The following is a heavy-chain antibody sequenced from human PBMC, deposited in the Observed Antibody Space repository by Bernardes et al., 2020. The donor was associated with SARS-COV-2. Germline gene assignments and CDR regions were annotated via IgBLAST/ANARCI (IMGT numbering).Heavy chain of an antibody. CDR1: GFTFTVYC. Sequence: GGSLRLSCAASGFTFTVYCMHWFRQSPGKGLEWVAFLAQDATHKVYADSVKGRFTISKDISKTTLYLQMNGLRDKDTAIYFCAKDEGYWGKFGLWGRGTLVTVSS. CDR3: AKDEGYWGKFGL. CDR2: LAQDATHK. J-gene: IGHJ2*01. V-gene: IGHV3-30*02. D-gene: IGHD7-27*01.